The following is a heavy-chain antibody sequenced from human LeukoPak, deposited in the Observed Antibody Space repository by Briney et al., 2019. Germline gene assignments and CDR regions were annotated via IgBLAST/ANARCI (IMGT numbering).Heavy chain of an antibody. Sequence: SETLSLTCTVSGGSISTYYWTWIGQPPGKGVEWVGYIYFTGKTFYNPSLKSRVTMSVDTSKNQFSLKLISVTAADTAVYYCARGGLTTWYGGDYWGQGTLVTVSS. V-gene: IGHV4-59*01. CDR3: ARGGLTTWYGGDY. D-gene: IGHD3-16*01. J-gene: IGHJ4*02. CDR2: IYFTGKT. CDR1: GGSISTYY.